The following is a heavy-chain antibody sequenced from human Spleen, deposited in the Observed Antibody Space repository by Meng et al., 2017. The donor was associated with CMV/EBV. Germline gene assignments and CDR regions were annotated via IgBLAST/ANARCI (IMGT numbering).Heavy chain of an antibody. CDR1: GFTFSDYY. D-gene: IGHD3-3*01. Sequence: GESLKISCAASGFTFSDYYMSWIRQAPGKGLEWVSYISSSGSTIYYADSVKGRFTISRDNAKNSLYLQMNSLRAEDTAMYFCAKANDLWSGWIDAFDIWGQGTVVTVSS. J-gene: IGHJ3*02. CDR2: ISSSGSTI. CDR3: AKANDLWSGWIDAFDI. V-gene: IGHV3-11*01.